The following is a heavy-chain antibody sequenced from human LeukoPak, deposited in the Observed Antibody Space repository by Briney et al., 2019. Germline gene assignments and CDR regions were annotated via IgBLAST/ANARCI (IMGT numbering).Heavy chain of an antibody. D-gene: IGHD4-17*01. Sequence: RRILKTKKKGLEGIGYIYSSGSTYYNLSLTSRVIISVDRSKNQSSLNLSSVTDADTAVYFCARGDYGDLYWSFDTWGRGTLVTLSS. V-gene: IGHV4-30-2*01. CDR3: ARGDYGDLYWSFDT. CDR2: IYSSGST. J-gene: IGHJ2*01.